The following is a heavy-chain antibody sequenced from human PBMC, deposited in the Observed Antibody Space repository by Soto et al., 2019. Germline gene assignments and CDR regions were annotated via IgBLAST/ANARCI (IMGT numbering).Heavy chain of an antibody. CDR3: ARGYYDFWSGLYY. Sequence: AASVKVSCKASGYTFTGYYMHWVRQAPGQGLEWMGWINPNSGGTNYAQKFQGRVTMTRDTSISTAYMELSRLRSDDTAVYYCARGYYDFWSGLYYWGQGTLVTVSS. V-gene: IGHV1-2*02. CDR1: GYTFTGYY. D-gene: IGHD3-3*01. J-gene: IGHJ4*02. CDR2: INPNSGGT.